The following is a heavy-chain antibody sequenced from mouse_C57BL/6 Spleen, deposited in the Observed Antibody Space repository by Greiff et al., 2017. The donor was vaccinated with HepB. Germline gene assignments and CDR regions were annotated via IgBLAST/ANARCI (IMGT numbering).Heavy chain of an antibody. Sequence: EVKVVESGEGLVKPGGSLKLSCAASGFTFSSYAMSWVRQTPEKRLEWVAYISSGGDYIYYAATVKGRFTISRDNARNTLYLQMSSLKSEDTAMYYCTRTYEYDGAMDYWGQGTSVTVSS. CDR2: ISSGGDYI. D-gene: IGHD2-4*01. CDR1: GFTFSSYA. CDR3: TRTYEYDGAMDY. J-gene: IGHJ4*01. V-gene: IGHV5-9-1*02.